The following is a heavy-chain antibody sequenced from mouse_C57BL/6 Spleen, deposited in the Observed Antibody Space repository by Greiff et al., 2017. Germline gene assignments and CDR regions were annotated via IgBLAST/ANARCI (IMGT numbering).Heavy chain of an antibody. CDR3: ASRLYDYPLAY. J-gene: IGHJ3*01. V-gene: IGHV1-64*01. CDR1: GYTFTSYW. D-gene: IGHD2-4*01. CDR2: IHPNSGST. Sequence: QVQLQQPGAELVKPGASVKLSCKASGYTFTSYWMHWVKQRPGQGLEWIGMIHPNSGSTNYNEKFKSKATLTVDKSSSTAYMQLSSLTSEDSAVYYCASRLYDYPLAYWGQGTLVTVAA.